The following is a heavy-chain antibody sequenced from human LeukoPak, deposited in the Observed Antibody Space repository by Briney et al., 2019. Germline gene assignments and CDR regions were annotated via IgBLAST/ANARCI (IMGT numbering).Heavy chain of an antibody. V-gene: IGHV3-21*01. J-gene: IGHJ4*02. CDR3: AKDLYYDSSGHTLGFFDY. Sequence: PGGSLRLSCAASGFTFSSYSMNWVRQAPGKGLEWVSSISSSSSYIYYADSVKGRFTVSRDNAKNSLYLQVNSLRAEDTAVYFCAKDLYYDSSGHTLGFFDYWGQGTLVTVSS. CDR2: ISSSSSYI. D-gene: IGHD3-22*01. CDR1: GFTFSSYS.